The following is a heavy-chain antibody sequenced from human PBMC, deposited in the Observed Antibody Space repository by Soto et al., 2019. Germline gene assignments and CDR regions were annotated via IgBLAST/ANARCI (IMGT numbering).Heavy chain of an antibody. CDR2: IYYSGGT. CDR3: ARASTGELWVYANWFDP. Sequence: QVQLQESGPGLVKPSQTLSLTCTVSGGSISCGDYYWSWIRQPPGKGLEWIGFIYYSGGTYYKPSLKSRVTISVDTSKNKFSLNLSSVTAADTAVYYCARASTGELWVYANWFDPWGPGTLVTVSS. V-gene: IGHV4-30-4*01. CDR1: GGSISCGDYY. J-gene: IGHJ5*02. D-gene: IGHD3-16*01.